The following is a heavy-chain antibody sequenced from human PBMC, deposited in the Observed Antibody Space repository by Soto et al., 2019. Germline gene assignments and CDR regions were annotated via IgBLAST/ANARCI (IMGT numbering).Heavy chain of an antibody. J-gene: IGHJ3*02. Sequence: PGGSLRLSCAASGFTFSNAWMNWVRQAPGKGLEWVGRIKSKTDGGTTDYAAPVKGRFTISRDDSKNTAYLQMNSLKTEDTAVYYCVRYCSGGSCPDAFDIWGQGIMVTVSS. D-gene: IGHD2-15*01. CDR3: VRYCSGGSCPDAFDI. CDR1: GFTFSNAW. CDR2: IKSKTDGGTT. V-gene: IGHV3-15*07.